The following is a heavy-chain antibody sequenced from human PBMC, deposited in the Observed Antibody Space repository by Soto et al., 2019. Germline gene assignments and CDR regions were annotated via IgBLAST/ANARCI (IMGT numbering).Heavy chain of an antibody. V-gene: IGHV4-34*01. D-gene: IGHD2-2*01. CDR1: GGLGRCYD. Sequence: EILSLSCRESGGLGRCYDFGCLRHLPVKARKWMGEIKHSGSTNYNPSLKSQVTISVDTSKNQFSLKLSSVTAADTAVYYCARGQLDIVVVTAAISYCYYYGMDVRGQGTTVTVPS. CDR3: ARGQLDIVVVTAAISYCYYYGMDV. J-gene: IGHJ6*02. CDR2: IKHSGST.